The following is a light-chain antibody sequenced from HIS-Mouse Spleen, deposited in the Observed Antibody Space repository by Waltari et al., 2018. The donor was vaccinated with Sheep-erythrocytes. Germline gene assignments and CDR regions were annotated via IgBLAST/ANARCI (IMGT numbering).Light chain of an antibody. CDR1: RSDVGSSNL. V-gene: IGLV2-23*01. CDR3: CSYAGSSTPWV. Sequence: QSALTQPASVSGSPGQSLTIPCTGTRSDVGSSNLVSWYQQHPGKAPKLMIYEGSKRPSGVSNRFSGSKSGNTASLTISGLQAEDEADYYCCSYAGSSTPWVFGGGTKLTVL. CDR2: EGS. J-gene: IGLJ3*02.